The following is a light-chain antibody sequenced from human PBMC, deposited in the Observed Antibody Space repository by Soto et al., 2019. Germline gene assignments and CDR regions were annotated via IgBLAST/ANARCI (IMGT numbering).Light chain of an antibody. CDR1: QSLLHSNGYNY. Sequence: DVVRTQSPLSLPVTPGEPASISCRSSQSLLHSNGYNYLDWYLQKPGQSPQLLIYLGSNRASGGTDRFSGSGSGTDFTLKISRVEAEDVWVYYCMQALQTPTFGGGTKGEIK. V-gene: IGKV2-28*01. CDR3: MQALQTPT. J-gene: IGKJ4*01. CDR2: LGS.